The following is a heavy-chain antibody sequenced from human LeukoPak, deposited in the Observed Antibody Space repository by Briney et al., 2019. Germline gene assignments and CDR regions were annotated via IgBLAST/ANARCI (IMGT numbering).Heavy chain of an antibody. CDR1: GFTFSNYA. CDR3: AKSYYYGSGTYIYSAFDC. Sequence: PGGSLRLSCAASGFTFSNYAMSWVRQAPGKGLEWISADSGSGDRTYYAGSVKGRSTISRDNSKNTLFLQMNSLRAEDTAVYYCAKSYYYGSGTYIYSAFDCWGQGTLVTVSS. V-gene: IGHV3-23*01. D-gene: IGHD3-10*01. CDR2: DSGSGDRT. J-gene: IGHJ4*02.